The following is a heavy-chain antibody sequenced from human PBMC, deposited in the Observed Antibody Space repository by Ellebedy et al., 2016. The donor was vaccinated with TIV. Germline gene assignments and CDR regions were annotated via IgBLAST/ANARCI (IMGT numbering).Heavy chain of an antibody. Sequence: GESLKISCVASGFSFRSYWMTWVRQAPGKGLEWVAKIRQEGDEIYYVESVKGRFTISRDNAKNSLFLQMNRLRVEDTAVYYCVRRASYGDYAVQVNPWFDPWGQGTLVTVSS. D-gene: IGHD4-17*01. CDR1: GFSFRSYW. CDR2: IRQEGDEI. J-gene: IGHJ5*02. V-gene: IGHV3-7*01. CDR3: VRRASYGDYAVQVNPWFDP.